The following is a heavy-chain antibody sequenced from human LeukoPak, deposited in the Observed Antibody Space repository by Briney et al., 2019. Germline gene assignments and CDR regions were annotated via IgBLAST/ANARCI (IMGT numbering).Heavy chain of an antibody. CDR2: IDPSGGST. CDR3: ARGGDYYDSSGDYTDYFDY. D-gene: IGHD3-22*01. CDR1: GYTFTSYY. V-gene: IGHV1-46*01. J-gene: IGHJ4*02. Sequence: GASVKVSCKASGYTFTSYYMHWVRQAPGQGLEWMGIIDPSGGSTSYAQKFQGRVTMTRDTSTSTVYMELSSLRSEDTAVYYCARGGDYYDSSGDYTDYFDYWGQGTLVTVSS.